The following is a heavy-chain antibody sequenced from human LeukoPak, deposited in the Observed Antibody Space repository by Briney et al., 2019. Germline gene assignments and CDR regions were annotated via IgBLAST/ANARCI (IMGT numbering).Heavy chain of an antibody. CDR2: INPSGGST. Sequence: ASVKVSCKASGYTFTSYYMRWVRQAPGQGLEWMGIINPSGGSTSYAQKFQGRVTMTRDTSTSTVYMELSSLRSEDTAVYYCTRDSSHDAFDIWGQGTMVTVSS. V-gene: IGHV1-46*01. CDR3: TRDSSHDAFDI. CDR1: GYTFTSYY. J-gene: IGHJ3*02. D-gene: IGHD6-6*01.